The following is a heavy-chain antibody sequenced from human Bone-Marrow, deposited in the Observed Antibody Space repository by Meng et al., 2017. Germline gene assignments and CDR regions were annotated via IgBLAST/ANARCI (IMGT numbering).Heavy chain of an antibody. D-gene: IGHD5-12*01. V-gene: IGHV3-30*04. Sequence: LSLTCAASGFTFSSYAMHWVRQAPGKGLEWVAVISYDGSNKYYADSVKGRFTISRDNSKNTLYLQMNSLRAEDTAVYYCARDQNNLGDIVATILGYYYYGMDVWGQGTTVTVSS. CDR1: GFTFSSYA. J-gene: IGHJ6*02. CDR3: ARDQNNLGDIVATILGYYYYGMDV. CDR2: ISYDGSNK.